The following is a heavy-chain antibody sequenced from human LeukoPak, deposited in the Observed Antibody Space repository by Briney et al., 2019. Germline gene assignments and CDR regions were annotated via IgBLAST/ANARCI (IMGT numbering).Heavy chain of an antibody. CDR2: ITSSSSYI. V-gene: IGHV3-21*01. Sequence: GGSLRLSCAASGLTFNDYSINWVPHAPGKGLECVSSITSSSSYIYYADSVKGRFTISRDNAKNSLYLQMNSLRAEDTAVYYCARERSLANFDYWGQGTLVTVSS. CDR1: GLTFNDYS. CDR3: ARERSLANFDY. J-gene: IGHJ4*02.